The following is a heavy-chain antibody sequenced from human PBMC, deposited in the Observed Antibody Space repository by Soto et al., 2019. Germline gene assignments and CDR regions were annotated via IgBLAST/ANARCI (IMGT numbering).Heavy chain of an antibody. Sequence: ASVKFSCKASGYTFTSYGISWVRQAPGQGLEWMGWISAYNGNTNYAQKLQGRVTMTTDTSTSTAYMELRSLRSDDTAVYYCAGAPYYDFWSGYYGGAWFDPWGQGTLVTVSS. CDR1: GYTFTSYG. V-gene: IGHV1-18*01. CDR3: AGAPYYDFWSGYYGGAWFDP. J-gene: IGHJ5*02. CDR2: ISAYNGNT. D-gene: IGHD3-3*01.